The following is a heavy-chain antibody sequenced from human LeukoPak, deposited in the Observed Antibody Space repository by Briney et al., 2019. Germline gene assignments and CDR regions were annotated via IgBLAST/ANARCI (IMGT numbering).Heavy chain of an antibody. CDR2: IYYSGST. J-gene: IGHJ5*02. D-gene: IGHD3-22*01. V-gene: IGHV4-39*01. CDR3: ARGHYDSSGYYWFDP. Sequence: PSESLSLTCTVSGGSISSSSYYWGWLRQPPGRGLDYIGSIYYSGSTYYNPSLRSRGTISVDTSKNQFSLKLSSVTAADTAVYYCARGHYDSSGYYWFDPWGQGTLVTVSS. CDR1: GGSISSSSYY.